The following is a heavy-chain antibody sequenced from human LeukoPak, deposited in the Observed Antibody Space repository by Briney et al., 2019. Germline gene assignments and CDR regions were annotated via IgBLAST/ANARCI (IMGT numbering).Heavy chain of an antibody. CDR2: IIPIFGTG. Sequence: SVKVSCKASGGTFSSYAISWVRQAPGQGLEWMGGIIPIFGTGNYAQKFQGRVTITADESTSTAYMELSSLRSEDTAVYYCARDRGYCSGGSCYSFDYWGQGTLVTVSS. CDR1: GGTFSSYA. D-gene: IGHD2-15*01. V-gene: IGHV1-69*13. CDR3: ARDRGYCSGGSCYSFDY. J-gene: IGHJ4*02.